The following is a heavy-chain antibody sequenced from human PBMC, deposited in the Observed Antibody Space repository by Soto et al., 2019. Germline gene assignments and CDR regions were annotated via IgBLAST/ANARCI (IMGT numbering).Heavy chain of an antibody. CDR3: ASYYDSSAPLGFLCD. CDR1: GFTFSSYA. V-gene: IGHV3-23*01. J-gene: IGHJ4*02. Sequence: EVQLLESGGGLVQPGGSLRLSCAASGFTFSSYAMSWVRQAPGKGLEWVSAISGSGGSTYYADAVKGRFTISRDNSKTTLYLQMTSLRAEDTAVYYCASYYDSSAPLGFLCDWGQGTLVTVSS. D-gene: IGHD3-22*01. CDR2: ISGSGGST.